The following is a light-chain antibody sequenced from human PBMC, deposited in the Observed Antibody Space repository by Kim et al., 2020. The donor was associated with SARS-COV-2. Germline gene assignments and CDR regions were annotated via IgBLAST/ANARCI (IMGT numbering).Light chain of an antibody. CDR3: CSYAGTYTV. CDR1: SSEGGVYNY. V-gene: IGLV2-11*02. CDR2: DVS. J-gene: IGLJ2*01. Sequence: GKAVTIACTGTSSEGGVYNYVSWYQQQPGKAPKLMIYDVSKRPSGVADSFSGSKSGNTASLTISGLQAEDEADYYCCSYAGTYTVFGGGTKVTVL.